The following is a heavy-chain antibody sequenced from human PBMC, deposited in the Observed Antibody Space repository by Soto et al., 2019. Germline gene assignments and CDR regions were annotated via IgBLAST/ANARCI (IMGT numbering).Heavy chain of an antibody. CDR2: IYVTGAV. CDR1: GAALNSGNYY. J-gene: IGHJ5*02. CDR3: ARLKIATNNYKWFDP. V-gene: IGHV4-31*03. Sequence: LSLTCSVSGAALNSGNYYWSWIRQVPGKGLEWIGHIYVTGAVDYNPSLRDRITISQDTSERQFSLNLRLVTAADTAVYYCARLKIATNNYKWFDPWGQGTLVTVSS. D-gene: IGHD2-21*01.